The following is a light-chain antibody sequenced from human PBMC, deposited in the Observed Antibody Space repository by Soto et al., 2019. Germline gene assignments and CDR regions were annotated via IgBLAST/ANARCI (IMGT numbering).Light chain of an antibody. CDR3: QQGGSFPIT. V-gene: IGKV1-12*01. Sequence: DIQMTQSPSSVSASVGDRVTITCRASQDIGSWLAWYQQKPGKAPDLLIYGASSLQSGVPSRFYGIGSGTDFTLTISSLQPEDFATYYCQQGGSFPITFGQGTRLEIK. J-gene: IGKJ5*01. CDR2: GAS. CDR1: QDIGSW.